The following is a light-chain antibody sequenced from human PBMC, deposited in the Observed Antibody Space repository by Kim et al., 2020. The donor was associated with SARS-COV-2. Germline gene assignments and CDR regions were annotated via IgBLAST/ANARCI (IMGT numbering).Light chain of an antibody. V-gene: IGKV1-12*01. CDR3: QQANSFPYT. J-gene: IGKJ2*01. CDR2: AAS. CDR1: QRISSW. Sequence: SASVGDRVTITCRASQRISSWVAWYQQKPGKAPNLLIFAASSLQSGVPSRFSGSGSGTDFSLTISSLQPEDSATYYCQQANSFPYTFGQGTKLEI.